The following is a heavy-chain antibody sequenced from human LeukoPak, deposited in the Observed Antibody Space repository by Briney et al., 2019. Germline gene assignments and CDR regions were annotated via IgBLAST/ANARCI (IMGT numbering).Heavy chain of an antibody. CDR3: AREYGDYYDAFDI. D-gene: IGHD4-17*01. CDR1: GYTFTGYY. J-gene: IGHJ3*02. V-gene: IGHV1-2*02. Sequence: ASVKVSCKASGYTFTGYYMHWVRQAPGRGLEWMGWINPNSGGTNYAQKFQGRVTMTRDTSISTAYMELSRLRSDDTAVYYCAREYGDYYDAFDIWGQGTMVTVSS. CDR2: INPNSGGT.